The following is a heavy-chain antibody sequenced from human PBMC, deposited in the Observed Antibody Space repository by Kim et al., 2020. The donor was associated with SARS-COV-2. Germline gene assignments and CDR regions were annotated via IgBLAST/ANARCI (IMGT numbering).Heavy chain of an antibody. CDR1: GGTFSKYA. CDR3: ARSGNISASGTSVNSHYYM. Sequence: SVKVSCAASGGTFSKYAINWVRQAPGQGLEWMGRIIPVFGMSNYARKYEGRVTITADKSTNTAYMALSNLRSEDTAVYYCARSGNISASGTSVNSHYYM. CDR2: IIPVFGMS. V-gene: IGHV1-69*04. D-gene: IGHD1-1*01. J-gene: IGHJ6*03.